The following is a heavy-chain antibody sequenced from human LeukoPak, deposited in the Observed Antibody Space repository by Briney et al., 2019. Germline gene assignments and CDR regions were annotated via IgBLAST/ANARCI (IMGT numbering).Heavy chain of an antibody. CDR2: IIPILGTA. D-gene: IGHD6-13*01. V-gene: IGHV1-69*13. Sequence: ASVKVSCKASGGTFSSYAISWVRQAPGQGLEWMGGIIPILGTANYAQKFQGRVTITADESTSTAYMELSSLRSEDTAVYYCAREGVAYSSSWSNPWDYWGQGTLVTVSS. CDR3: AREGVAYSSSWSNPWDY. J-gene: IGHJ4*02. CDR1: GGTFSSYA.